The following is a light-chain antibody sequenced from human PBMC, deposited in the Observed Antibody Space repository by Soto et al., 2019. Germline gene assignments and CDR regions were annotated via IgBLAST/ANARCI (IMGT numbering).Light chain of an antibody. CDR3: QQLNSYPLLT. J-gene: IGKJ4*01. CDR2: AAS. V-gene: IGKV1-9*01. CDR1: QGISSY. Sequence: IQLTQSPSSLSASVGDRVTITCRASQGISSYLAWYQQKPGKAPKLLIYAASTLQSGVPSRFSGSGSGTDFTLTISSLQPEDFATYSCQQLNSYPLLTFGGGTKVEIK.